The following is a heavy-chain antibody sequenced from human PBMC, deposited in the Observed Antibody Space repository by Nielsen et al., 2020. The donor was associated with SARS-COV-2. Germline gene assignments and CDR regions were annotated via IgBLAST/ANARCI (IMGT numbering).Heavy chain of an antibody. Sequence: ASVKVSCKASGYTFTSYYMHWVRQAPGQGLEWMGIINPSGGSTSYAQKFQGRVTMTRDTSTSTVYMELSSLRSEDTAVYYCARVRDPSRGATNYFDYWGQGTLVTVSS. CDR1: GYTFTSYY. V-gene: IGHV1-46*01. J-gene: IGHJ4*02. D-gene: IGHD1-26*01. CDR3: ARVRDPSRGATNYFDY. CDR2: INPSGGST.